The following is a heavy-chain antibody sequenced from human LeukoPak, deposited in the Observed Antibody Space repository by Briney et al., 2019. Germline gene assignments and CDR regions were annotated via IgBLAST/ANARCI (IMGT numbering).Heavy chain of an antibody. J-gene: IGHJ6*02. Sequence: GGSLRLSCAASGFTFNYYGMSWVRQAPGKGLEWVANIKQDGSEKYYVDSVKGRFTISRDNAKNSLYLQMNSLRAEDTAVYYCARDIRVTATLNYYYYGMDVRGQGTTVTVSS. CDR3: ARDIRVTATLNYYYYGMDV. CDR2: IKQDGSEK. V-gene: IGHV3-7*05. D-gene: IGHD2-15*01. CDR1: GFTFNYYG.